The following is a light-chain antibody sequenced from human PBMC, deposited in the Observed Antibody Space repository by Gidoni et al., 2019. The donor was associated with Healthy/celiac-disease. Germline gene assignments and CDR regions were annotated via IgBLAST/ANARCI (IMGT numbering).Light chain of an antibody. CDR1: QSISSY. CDR2: AAS. Sequence: DIQMTQSPSSLSASVGDRVTIPCRASQSISSYLNWYQQKPGKAPKLLIYAASSLQSGVPSRFSGSGSGIDFTLTISSLQPEDFATYYCQQSYSTPWTFGQGTKVEIK. CDR3: QQSYSTPWT. V-gene: IGKV1-39*01. J-gene: IGKJ1*01.